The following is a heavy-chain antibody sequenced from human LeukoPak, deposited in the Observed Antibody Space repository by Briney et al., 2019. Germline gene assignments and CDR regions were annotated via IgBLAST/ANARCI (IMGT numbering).Heavy chain of an antibody. CDR2: LYYTGST. V-gene: IGHV4-59*08. CDR1: GGSIDSYY. J-gene: IGHJ4*02. Sequence: KPSETLSLTCTVSGGSIDSYYWSWIRQPPGKRLEWIGYLYYTGSTNYNPSLKSRVTISFDTSKNLFSLNLSSVTAADTAVYYCARHAGSRLYYFDYWGQGTLVTVSS. CDR3: ARHAGSRLYYFDY. D-gene: IGHD1-26*01.